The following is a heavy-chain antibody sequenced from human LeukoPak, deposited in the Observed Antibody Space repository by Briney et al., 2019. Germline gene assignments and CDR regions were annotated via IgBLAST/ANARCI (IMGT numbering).Heavy chain of an antibody. CDR1: GGSFTDYY. Sequence: SETLSLTCAVYGGSFTDYYWSWIRQSPGKGLEWIGEISHRGSTNYNPSLKSRVTISIDTSKNQFSLKLSSVTATDTSVYYCAREYGDYSPPYYYYYYYMDVWGKGTTVTVSS. J-gene: IGHJ6*03. CDR3: AREYGDYSPPYYYYYYYMDV. CDR2: ISHRGST. V-gene: IGHV4-34*01. D-gene: IGHD4-17*01.